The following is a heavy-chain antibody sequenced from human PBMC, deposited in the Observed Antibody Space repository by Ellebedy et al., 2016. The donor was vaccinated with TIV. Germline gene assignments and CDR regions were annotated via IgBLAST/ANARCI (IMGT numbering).Heavy chain of an antibody. J-gene: IGHJ6*02. CDR2: ISSSSSTI. Sequence: GGSLRLXCAASGFTFSSYSMNWVRQAPGKGLEWVSYISSSSSTIYYADSVKGRFTISRDNAKNSLYLQMNSLRDEDTAVYYCARDKSAAGLYYYYYSMDVWGQGTTVTVSS. CDR1: GFTFSSYS. D-gene: IGHD2-2*01. V-gene: IGHV3-48*02. CDR3: ARDKSAAGLYYYYYSMDV.